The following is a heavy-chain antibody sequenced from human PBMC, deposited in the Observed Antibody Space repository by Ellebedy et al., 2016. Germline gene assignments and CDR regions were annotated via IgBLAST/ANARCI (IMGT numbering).Heavy chain of an antibody. D-gene: IGHD3-16*01. J-gene: IGHJ5*02. CDR1: GFTFSSYW. CDR3: ARERSLAS. CDR2: IKQDGSDK. V-gene: IGHV3-7*01. Sequence: GESLKISCAASGFTFSSYWMSWVRQAPGKGLEWVANIKQDGSDKYYVDSVKGRFTISRDNAKNSLDLQMNSLRAEDTAVYYCARERSLASWGQGTLVTVSS.